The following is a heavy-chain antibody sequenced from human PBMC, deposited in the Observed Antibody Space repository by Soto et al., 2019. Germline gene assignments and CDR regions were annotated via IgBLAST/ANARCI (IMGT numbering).Heavy chain of an antibody. D-gene: IGHD6-13*01. CDR1: GFTFSSYA. J-gene: IGHJ4*02. V-gene: IGHV3-30-3*01. CDR3: AREPENLSGIAAAVPYYYDY. CDR2: ISYDGSNK. Sequence: TGGSLRLSCAASGFTFSSYAMHWVRQAPGKGLEWVAVISYDGSNKYYADSVKGRFTISRDNSKNTLYLQMNSLRAEDTAVYYCAREPENLSGIAAAVPYYYDYWGQGTLVTVSS.